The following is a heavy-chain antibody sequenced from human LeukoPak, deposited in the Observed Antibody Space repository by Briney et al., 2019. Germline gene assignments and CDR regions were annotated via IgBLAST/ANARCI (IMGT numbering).Heavy chain of an antibody. CDR3: ARGPLNYDILTGYFNWFDP. Sequence: PGGSLRLSCAASGFTFDDYGMSWVRQAPGKGLEWVSSISSSSYIYYADSVKGRFTISRDNAKNSLYLQMNSLRAEDTAVYYCARGPLNYDILTGYFNWFDPWGQGTLVTVSS. J-gene: IGHJ5*02. D-gene: IGHD3-9*01. V-gene: IGHV3-69-1*01. CDR1: GFTFDDYG. CDR2: ISSSSYI.